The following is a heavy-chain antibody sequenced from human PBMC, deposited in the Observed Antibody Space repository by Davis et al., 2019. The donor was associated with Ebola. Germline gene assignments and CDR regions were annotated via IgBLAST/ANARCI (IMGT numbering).Heavy chain of an antibody. CDR3: ARWQQLVRRRFDY. D-gene: IGHD6-13*01. Sequence: SETLSLTCAVYGGSFSGYYWSWIRQPPGKGLEWIGEINHSGSTNYNPSLKSRVTISVDTSKNQFSLKLSSVTAADTAVYYCARWQQLVRRRFDYWGQGTLVTVSS. J-gene: IGHJ4*02. V-gene: IGHV4-34*01. CDR1: GGSFSGYY. CDR2: INHSGST.